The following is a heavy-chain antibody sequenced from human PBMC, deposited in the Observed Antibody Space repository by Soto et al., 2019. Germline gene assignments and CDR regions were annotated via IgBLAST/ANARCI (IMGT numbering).Heavy chain of an antibody. CDR2: ISYDGSNK. D-gene: IGHD6-13*01. J-gene: IGHJ6*02. CDR1: GFTFSSYA. V-gene: IGHV3-30-3*01. Sequence: QVQLVESGGGVVQPGRSLRLSCAASGFTFSSYAMHWVRQAPGKGLEWVAVISYDGSNKYYADSVKGRFTISRDNSKNTLYLQMNSLRAEDTAVYYCAREEKDGGRGYSSSWLYYYYYYGMDVWGQGTTVTVSS. CDR3: AREEKDGGRGYSSSWLYYYYYYGMDV.